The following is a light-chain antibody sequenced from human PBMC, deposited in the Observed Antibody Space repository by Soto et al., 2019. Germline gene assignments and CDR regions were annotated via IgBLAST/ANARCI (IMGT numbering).Light chain of an antibody. V-gene: IGKV1-39*01. CDR2: AAS. Sequence: DIQMTQSPSSLSASVGDRVTITCRASQSITTYLNWYRQKPCKAPKLLIYAASSLQSGVPSRFSGSGSETEFTLSISSLQPEDFATYFCQQIYSAPLTFGGGTKVEIK. CDR3: QQIYSAPLT. CDR1: QSITTY. J-gene: IGKJ4*01.